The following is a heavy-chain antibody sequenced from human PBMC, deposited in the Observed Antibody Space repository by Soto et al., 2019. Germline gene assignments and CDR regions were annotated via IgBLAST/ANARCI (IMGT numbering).Heavy chain of an antibody. Sequence: QVQLVESGGGLVKPGGSLRLSCAASGFSFSDNSMSWIRQAPGKGLEFVSYIGSSSSYTSYADSVKGRFTISRDNAKNSLYLQMNNLRAEDTAVYYCAREGGKQYDYFFGLDVWGQGTTVTVSS. V-gene: IGHV3-11*06. D-gene: IGHD1-1*01. CDR1: GFSFSDNS. J-gene: IGHJ6*02. CDR3: AREGGKQYDYFFGLDV. CDR2: IGSSSSYT.